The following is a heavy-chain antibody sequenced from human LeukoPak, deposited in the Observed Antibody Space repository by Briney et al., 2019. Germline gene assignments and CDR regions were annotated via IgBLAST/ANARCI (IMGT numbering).Heavy chain of an antibody. CDR2: IYSGGST. D-gene: IGHD6-13*01. CDR3: ARGAAGTDWFDP. J-gene: IGHJ5*02. Sequence: GGSLRLSCAASGFTVSSNYMSWVRQAPGKGLEWVSVIYSGGSTYYADSVKGRFTISRDNSKNTLYLQMNSLRAEDTAVYYCARGAAGTDWFDPWGQGTLVTVSS. V-gene: IGHV3-66*01. CDR1: GFTVSSNY.